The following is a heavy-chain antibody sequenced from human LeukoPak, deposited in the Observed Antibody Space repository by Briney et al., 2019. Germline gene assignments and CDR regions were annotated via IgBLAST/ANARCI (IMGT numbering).Heavy chain of an antibody. J-gene: IGHJ6*03. CDR1: GYSFTDFA. D-gene: IGHD5-12*01. CDR3: ARGPGDIVATMFIYYYYMDV. V-gene: IGHV1-18*01. CDR2: ISPYKGDT. Sequence: ASVKISCKASGYSFTDFAITWVRQAPGQGLEWMGWISPYKGDTSYAQKFQGRVSMTTDRSTSTAYMELRSLRSDDTAVYYCARGPGDIVATMFIYYYYMDVWGKGTTVSVSS.